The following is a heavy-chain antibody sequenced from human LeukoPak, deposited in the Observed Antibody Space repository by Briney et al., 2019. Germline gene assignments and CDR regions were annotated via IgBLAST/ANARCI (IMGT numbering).Heavy chain of an antibody. J-gene: IGHJ1*01. CDR1: GFSFSDYY. D-gene: IGHD3/OR15-3a*01. CDR3: ARQGLYDSSDFWTFQH. V-gene: IGHV3-11*06. CDR2: ISSSSDYK. Sequence: GGSLRLSCAASGFSFSDYYMSWIRQTPEEGLEWLSYISSSSDYKSYADSLKGRFTISRDDAKNSVYLQMNSLRAEDTAVYYCARQGLYDSSDFWTFQHWGQGTLVTVSS.